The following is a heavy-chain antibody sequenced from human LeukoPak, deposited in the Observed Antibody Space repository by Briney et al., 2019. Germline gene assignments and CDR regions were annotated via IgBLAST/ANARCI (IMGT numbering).Heavy chain of an antibody. J-gene: IGHJ4*02. CDR3: ASSPSWGPPDS. CDR2: ISGSGDST. Sequence: GGSLRLSCAASRFTFNNYAMNWVRQAPGKGLEWVSGISGSGDSTYYADSVKGRFTISRDKSKNTLYLHMNSLRAEDTAVYYCASSPSWGPPDSWGQGTLVTVSS. CDR1: RFTFNNYA. V-gene: IGHV3-23*01. D-gene: IGHD3-16*01.